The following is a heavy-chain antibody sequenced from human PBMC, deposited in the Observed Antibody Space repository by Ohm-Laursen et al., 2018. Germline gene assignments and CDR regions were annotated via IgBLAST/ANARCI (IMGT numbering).Heavy chain of an antibody. D-gene: IGHD3-22*01. CDR3: ARFDYYDSSGPRGSYYGMDV. J-gene: IGHJ6*02. Sequence: SETLSLTCTVSGGSISSSSYYWGWIRQPPGKGLEWIGYIYYSGSTNYNPSLKSRVTISVDTSKNQFSLKLSSVTAADTAVYYCARFDYYDSSGPRGSYYGMDVWGQGTTVTVSS. CDR1: GGSISSSSYY. CDR2: IYYSGST. V-gene: IGHV4-61*05.